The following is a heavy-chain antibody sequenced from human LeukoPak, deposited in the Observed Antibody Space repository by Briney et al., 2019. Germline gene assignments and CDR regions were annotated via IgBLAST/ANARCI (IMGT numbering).Heavy chain of an antibody. CDR2: IYYSGST. D-gene: IGHD3-16*02. J-gene: IGHJ5*02. CDR1: SGSISSYY. V-gene: IGHV4-59*08. CDR3: ARHIVGGLGWFDP. Sequence: SETLSLTCTVSSGSISSYYWSWIRQPPGKGLEWIGYIYYSGSTNYNPSLKSRVTISVDTSKNQFSLKLSSVTAADTAVYYCARHIVGGLGWFDPWGQGTLVTVSS.